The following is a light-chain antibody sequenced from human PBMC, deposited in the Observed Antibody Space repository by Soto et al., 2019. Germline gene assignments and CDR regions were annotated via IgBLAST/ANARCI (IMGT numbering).Light chain of an antibody. Sequence: DIVITHSPLSLLVTPVDSASISFMSSQILLHKNKNTYFNWYLQKPGQSPQLLIYMTSKRASGVPDRFSGSGSGTYFTLRISRVEAEDAGVYYCMKTLETPRKFGQGTKVDIK. CDR2: MTS. CDR1: QILLHKNKNTY. CDR3: MKTLETPRK. V-gene: IGKV2-28*01. J-gene: IGKJ1*01.